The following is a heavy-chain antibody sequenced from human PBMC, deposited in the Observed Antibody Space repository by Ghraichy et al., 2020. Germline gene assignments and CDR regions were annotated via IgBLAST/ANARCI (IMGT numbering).Heavy chain of an antibody. Sequence: SETLSLTCTVSGGSISSSSYYWGWIRQPPGKGLEWIGSIYYSGSTYYNPSLKSRVTISVDTSKNQFSLKLSSVTAADTAVYYCARTLYSSGLFYWGQGTLVTVSS. CDR1: GGSISSSSYY. CDR3: ARTLYSSGLFY. J-gene: IGHJ4*02. CDR2: IYYSGST. D-gene: IGHD6-19*01. V-gene: IGHV4-39*01.